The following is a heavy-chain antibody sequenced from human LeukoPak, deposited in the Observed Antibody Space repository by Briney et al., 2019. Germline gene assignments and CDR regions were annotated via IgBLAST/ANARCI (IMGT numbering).Heavy chain of an antibody. D-gene: IGHD2-2*01. CDR3: AKDGRSSTPGY. V-gene: IGHV3-23*01. Sequence: PGGSLRLSCAASGFTFSSYSMNWVRQAPGKGLEWVSTISGGSTYYADSVKGRFTISRDNSKNTLYLQMNSLRAEDTAVYYCAKDGRSSTPGYWGQGTLVTVSS. CDR1: GFTFSSYS. J-gene: IGHJ4*02. CDR2: ISGGST.